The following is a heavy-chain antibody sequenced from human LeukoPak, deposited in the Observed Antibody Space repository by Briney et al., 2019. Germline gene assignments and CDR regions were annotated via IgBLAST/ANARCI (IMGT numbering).Heavy chain of an antibody. CDR2: ISGSGGST. J-gene: IGHJ4*02. CDR1: GFTFSSYA. Sequence: GGSLRLSCAASGFTFSSYAMSWVRQAPGKGLEWVSAISGSGGSTYYADSVKGRFTISRDNSKNTLYLQMNSLRAEDTAVYYCARRPGVTTYYFDYWGQGTLVTVSS. D-gene: IGHD4-17*01. V-gene: IGHV3-23*01. CDR3: ARRPGVTTYYFDY.